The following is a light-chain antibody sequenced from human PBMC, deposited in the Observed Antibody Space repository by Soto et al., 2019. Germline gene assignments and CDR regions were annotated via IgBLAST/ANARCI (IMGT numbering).Light chain of an antibody. CDR1: QSISDS. J-gene: IGKJ1*01. Sequence: DIQLPQSPSKLSPAIVDRVTITCRASQSISDSLAWYQQKPGKAPDLLISDVSKLERGVASRFSGTGSGTEFTLTISSMQPDDLATYYSQQYLGFSRTFGQGTKVDIK. CDR2: DVS. V-gene: IGKV1-5*01. CDR3: QQYLGFSRT.